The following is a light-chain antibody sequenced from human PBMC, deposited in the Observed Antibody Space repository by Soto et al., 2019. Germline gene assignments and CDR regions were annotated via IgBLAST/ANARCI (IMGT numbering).Light chain of an antibody. V-gene: IGKV1-27*01. CDR3: QKYNSSPLT. CDR1: QGIGVY. Sequence: IQVTQSPSSLSASVGDRVTITCRANQGIGVYLAWYQQKPGKVPKLLIYSASALQSGVPSRFSGSGSGTDFTLTISSLQPEDIATYYCQKYNSSPLTFGEGTKVEI. CDR2: SAS. J-gene: IGKJ4*01.